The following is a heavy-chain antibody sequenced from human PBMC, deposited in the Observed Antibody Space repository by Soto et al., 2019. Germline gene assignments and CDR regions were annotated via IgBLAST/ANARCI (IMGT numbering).Heavy chain of an antibody. D-gene: IGHD5-18*01. V-gene: IGHV5-51*01. CDR1: GYSFSDYW. J-gene: IGHJ3*02. CDR3: ARATWLQVWSHAFDI. CDR2: IYPDDPDT. Sequence: GESLKISCNGSGYSFSDYWIGWVRQMPGKGLEWMGIIYPDDPDTRYSPSFQGQVTISADKSITTAYLQWSSLKASDTAMYYCARATWLQVWSHAFDIWSQGTMVTVSS.